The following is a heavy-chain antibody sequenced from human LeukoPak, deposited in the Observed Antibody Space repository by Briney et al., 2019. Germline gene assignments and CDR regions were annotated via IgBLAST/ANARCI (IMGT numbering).Heavy chain of an antibody. D-gene: IGHD3-16*01. CDR1: EFTFSYYV. J-gene: IGHJ4*02. CDR3: ARDRSGFSGSWGDY. V-gene: IGHV3-23*01. CDR2: ISGSGDNT. Sequence: GGSLRLSCAASEFTFSYYVMSWVRQAAGKGLEWVSFISGSGDNTFYSGSVKGRFTISRDNSKNTVYLQMNSLRAEDTAVYYCARDRSGFSGSWGDYWGQGALVTVSS.